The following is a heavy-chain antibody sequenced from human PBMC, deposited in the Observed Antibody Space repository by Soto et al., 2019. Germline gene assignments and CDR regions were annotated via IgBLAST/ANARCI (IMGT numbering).Heavy chain of an antibody. CDR1: GFTVSSNY. D-gene: IGHD5-18*01. CDR3: TNSRYSYGETFDY. Sequence: GGSLRLSCAASGFTVSSNYMSWVRQAPGKGLEWVSVIYSGGSTYYADSVKGRFTISRDNSKNTLYLQMNSLRAEDTAVYYCTNSRYSYGETFDYWGQGTLVTGSS. V-gene: IGHV3-53*01. CDR2: IYSGGST. J-gene: IGHJ4*02.